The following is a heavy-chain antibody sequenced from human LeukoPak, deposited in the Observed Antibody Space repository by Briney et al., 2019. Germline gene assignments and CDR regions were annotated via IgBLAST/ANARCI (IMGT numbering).Heavy chain of an antibody. Sequence: GGSLRLSCTVSGFTVSTNSMSWVRQAPGKGLEWVSFIYSDNTHYSDSVKDRFTISRDNSKNTLYLQMDSLRAEDTAVYYCVRGLAAAARYYFDYWGQGTLVTVSS. D-gene: IGHD6-13*01. V-gene: IGHV3-53*01. CDR1: GFTVSTNS. CDR3: VRGLAAAARYYFDY. J-gene: IGHJ4*02. CDR2: IYSDNT.